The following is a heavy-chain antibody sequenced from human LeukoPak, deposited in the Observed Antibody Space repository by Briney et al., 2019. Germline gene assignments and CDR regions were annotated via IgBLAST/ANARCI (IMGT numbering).Heavy chain of an antibody. V-gene: IGHV3-7*01. D-gene: IGHD2-2*01. Sequence: PGGSLRLSCAASGFTFSNYWMSWVRQAPGQGLEWVANIDRDGNEKYYVDSVKGRYTISRDNAKNSLYLQMNSLRVEDTAVYYCARDLSQVPAAPCMDVWGQGTMVTVSS. CDR2: IDRDGNEK. CDR3: ARDLSQVPAAPCMDV. CDR1: GFTFSNYW. J-gene: IGHJ3*01.